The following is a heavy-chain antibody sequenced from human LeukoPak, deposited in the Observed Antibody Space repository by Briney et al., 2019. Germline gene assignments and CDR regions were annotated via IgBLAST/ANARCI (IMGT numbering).Heavy chain of an antibody. J-gene: IGHJ4*02. D-gene: IGHD1-26*01. CDR1: GFTFSSYG. CDR2: IWYDGSNK. CDR3: AKEDRIVGASLFDY. Sequence: PGRSLRLSCAASGFTFSSYGMHWVRQAPGKGLEWVAVIWYDGSNKYYADSVKGRFTISRDNSKNTLYLQMNSLRAEDTAMYYCAKEDRIVGASLFDYWGQGTLVTVSS. V-gene: IGHV3-33*06.